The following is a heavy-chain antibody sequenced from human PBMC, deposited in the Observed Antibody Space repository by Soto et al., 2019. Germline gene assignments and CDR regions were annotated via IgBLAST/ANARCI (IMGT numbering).Heavy chain of an antibody. D-gene: IGHD6-6*01. CDR2: TTLGGDYT. Sequence: GGSLRLSCVGSGFTFSNYVISWVRQAPGKGLEWVTATTLGGDYTYYADSVKGRFTVFRDNSKNTLSLQMNSLRVEDTATYYCAKGSASARPYYFDSWGQGSLVTVS. V-gene: IGHV3-23*01. CDR1: GFTFSNYV. CDR3: AKGSASARPYYFDS. J-gene: IGHJ4*02.